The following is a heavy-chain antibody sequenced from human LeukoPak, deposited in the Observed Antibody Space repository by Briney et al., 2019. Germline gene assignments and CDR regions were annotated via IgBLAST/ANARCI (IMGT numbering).Heavy chain of an antibody. CDR3: ATDAYYYDSSGYSTSVHYFDY. CDR2: INPNSGGT. Sequence: ASVKVSCKASGYTFTGYYMHWVRQAPGQGLEWMGRINPNSGGTNYAQKFQGRVTMTRDTSTSTAYMELSRLRSDDTAVYYCATDAYYYDSSGYSTSVHYFDYWGQGTQVTVSS. J-gene: IGHJ4*02. D-gene: IGHD3-22*01. CDR1: GYTFTGYY. V-gene: IGHV1-2*06.